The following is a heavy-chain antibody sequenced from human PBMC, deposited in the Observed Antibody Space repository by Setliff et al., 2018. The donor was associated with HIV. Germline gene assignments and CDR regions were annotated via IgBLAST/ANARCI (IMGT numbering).Heavy chain of an antibody. V-gene: IGHV3-23*03. CDR1: GFIFSSYA. CDR2: IQSDGSRT. J-gene: IGHJ4*02. Sequence: GGSLRLSCAASGFIFSSYAMGWVRQAPERGLEWVSVIQSDGSRTSYSDSVKGRFTISRDNAKNSVYLQMNSLRAEDTAVYYCARDEATGGVDYWGQGTLVTVSS. CDR3: ARDEATGGVDY. D-gene: IGHD3-16*01.